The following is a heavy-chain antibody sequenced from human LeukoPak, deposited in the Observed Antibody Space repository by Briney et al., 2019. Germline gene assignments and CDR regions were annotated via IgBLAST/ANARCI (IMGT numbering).Heavy chain of an antibody. Sequence: GGSLRLSCAASGFTFSSYGMHWVRQAPGKGLEWVAVIWYDGSNKYYADSVKGRFTISRDNSKNTLYLQMNSLRAEDTAVYYCAREIDSIVVVPAAGFDYWGQGTLVTASS. D-gene: IGHD2-2*01. CDR2: IWYDGSNK. CDR3: AREIDSIVVVPAAGFDY. CDR1: GFTFSSYG. V-gene: IGHV3-33*01. J-gene: IGHJ4*02.